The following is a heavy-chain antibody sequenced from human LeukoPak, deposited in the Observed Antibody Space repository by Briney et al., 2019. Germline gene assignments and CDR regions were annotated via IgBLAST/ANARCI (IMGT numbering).Heavy chain of an antibody. Sequence: SETLSLTCTVSGGSISSGGYYWSWIRQHPGKGLEWIGYIYYSGSTYYNPSLKSRVTISVDTSKNQFSLKLSSVTAADTAVYYCASTYYYDSSGYARGYYFDYWGQGTLVTVSS. CDR1: GGSISSGGYY. V-gene: IGHV4-31*03. J-gene: IGHJ4*02. D-gene: IGHD3-22*01. CDR3: ASTYYYDSSGYARGYYFDY. CDR2: IYYSGST.